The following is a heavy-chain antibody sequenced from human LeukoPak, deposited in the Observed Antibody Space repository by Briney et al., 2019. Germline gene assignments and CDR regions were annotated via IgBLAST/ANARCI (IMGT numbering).Heavy chain of an antibody. V-gene: IGHV4-39*07. CDR2: IYYSGST. Sequence: SETLSLTCTVSVGSISSSSYYWGWIRQPPGKGLEWIGSIYYSGSTYYNPSLKSRVTILVDTSKNQFSLKLSSVTAADTAVYYCAREVAFEDTAMVNGWFDPWGRGTLVTVSS. J-gene: IGHJ5*02. CDR3: AREVAFEDTAMVNGWFDP. CDR1: VGSISSSSYY. D-gene: IGHD5-18*01.